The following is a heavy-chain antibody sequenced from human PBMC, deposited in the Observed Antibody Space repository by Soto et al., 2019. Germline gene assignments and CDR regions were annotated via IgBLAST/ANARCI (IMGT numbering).Heavy chain of an antibody. CDR1: GGTFSSYT. V-gene: IGHV1-69*08. J-gene: IGHJ5*02. Sequence: QVQLVQSGAEVKKPGSSVKVSCKASGGTFSSYTISWVRQAPGQGLEWMGRIIPILGIANYAQKFQGRVTITADKSTSTAYMELSSLRSEDTAVYYCAREHGGNSGNLFDPWGQGTLVTVSS. D-gene: IGHD2-21*02. CDR2: IIPILGIA. CDR3: AREHGGNSGNLFDP.